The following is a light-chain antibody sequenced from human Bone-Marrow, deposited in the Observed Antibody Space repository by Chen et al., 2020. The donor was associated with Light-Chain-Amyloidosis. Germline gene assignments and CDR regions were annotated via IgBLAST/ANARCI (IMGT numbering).Light chain of an antibody. J-gene: IGLJ2*01. CDR1: STDIGVNNY. CDR3: NSYRSCYSLVV. CDR2: EVT. V-gene: IGLV2-14*01. Sequence: QSALTQPVSVSGSPGQSITISCIGTSTDIGVNNYVSWYQQHPGKAPKLILYEVTNRPSGVSHGFSGSKSGDTSSLTISGLRTENDAVYDCNSYRSCYSLVVFGGGTKLTVL.